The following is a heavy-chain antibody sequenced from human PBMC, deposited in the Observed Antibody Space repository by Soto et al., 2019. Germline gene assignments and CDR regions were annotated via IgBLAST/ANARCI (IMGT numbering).Heavy chain of an antibody. CDR1: GGSISGYY. D-gene: IGHD2-21*02. J-gene: IGHJ6*02. CDR2: VYYSGGA. CDR3: TRDGDGRMTTNPYYYDGMDV. Sequence: SETLSLTCTVSGGSISGYYWSWIRQPPGKGLEWIGNVYYSGGAKYNPSVKRRVSISVDTSKNQFSLNLSSVTAADTAVYYCTRDGDGRMTTNPYYYDGMDVWGPGITVTVSS. V-gene: IGHV4-59*01.